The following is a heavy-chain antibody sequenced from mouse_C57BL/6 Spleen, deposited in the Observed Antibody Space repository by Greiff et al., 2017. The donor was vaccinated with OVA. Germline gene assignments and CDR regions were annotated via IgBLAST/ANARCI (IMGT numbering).Heavy chain of an antibody. CDR3: ARGDDGYYWDY. D-gene: IGHD2-3*01. CDR1: GYTFTDYY. J-gene: IGHJ2*01. Sequence: VQLQESGAELVRPGASVKLSCKASGYTFTDYYINWVKQRPGQGLEWIARLYPGSGNTYYNEKFKGKATLTAEKSSSTAYMQLSSLTSEDSAVYFCARGDDGYYWDYWGQGTTLTVSS. V-gene: IGHV1-76*01. CDR2: LYPGSGNT.